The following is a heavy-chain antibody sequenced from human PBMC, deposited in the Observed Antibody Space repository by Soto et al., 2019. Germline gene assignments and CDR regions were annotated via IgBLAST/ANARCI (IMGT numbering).Heavy chain of an antibody. D-gene: IGHD3-3*01. CDR3: AGPFGVVPYEAFDV. CDR2: IVPFLGTI. J-gene: IGHJ3*01. Sequence: QVQLVPSGAELKRPGSSVKFSCKASGVTFSSYNIHWVRQAPGQGLEWMGRIVPFLGTIDHAQTFQDRVTIRADKSTSTAYMELTSLRSDDTAVYYCAGPFGVVPYEAFDVWGQGTMLIVS. CDR1: GVTFSSYN. V-gene: IGHV1-69*08.